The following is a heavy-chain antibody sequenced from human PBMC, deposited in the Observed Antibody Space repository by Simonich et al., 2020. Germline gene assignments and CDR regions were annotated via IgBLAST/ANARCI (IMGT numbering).Heavy chain of an antibody. CDR2: ISGNSGSI. D-gene: IGHD2-8*01. J-gene: IGHJ4*02. Sequence: EVQLVESGGGLVQPGRSLRLSCAASGFTFDDYAMHWVRQAPGEALEWVSGISGNSGSIGYADSVKGRFTISRDNAKNSLYLQMNSLRAEDTALYYCAKDGGYCTNGVCYYFDYWGQGTLVTVSS. CDR1: GFTFDDYA. V-gene: IGHV3-9*01. CDR3: AKDGGYCTNGVCYYFDY.